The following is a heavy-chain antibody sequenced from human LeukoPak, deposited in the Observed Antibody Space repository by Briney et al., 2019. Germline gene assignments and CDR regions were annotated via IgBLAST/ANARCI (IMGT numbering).Heavy chain of an antibody. CDR2: IIGSVVGA. Sequence: GGSLRLSCAASGFTFSSNAMSWGRQAPGEGLEWVSAIIGSVVGAYYAESVRGAFTTSRDNSKNTLYLQMSSLRAEDTAVYYCAKRVGATRRYYYYRDVWGKGTTVTVSS. D-gene: IGHD1-26*01. V-gene: IGHV3-23*01. CDR1: GFTFSSNA. J-gene: IGHJ6*03. CDR3: AKRVGATRRYYYYRDV.